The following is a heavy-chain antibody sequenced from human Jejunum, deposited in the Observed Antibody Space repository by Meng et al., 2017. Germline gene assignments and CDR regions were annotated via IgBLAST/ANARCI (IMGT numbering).Heavy chain of an antibody. CDR1: GFTFNSDA. V-gene: IGHV3-30*04. CDR3: ARDSCSSTSCYIDY. CDR2: TSYDGSDK. J-gene: IGHJ4*02. Sequence: GESLKISCAASGFTFNSDAMHWVRQAPGKGLEWLAVTSYDGSDKYYADSVKGRFTISRDNFRNTLYLQMNSLRAEDTAVYYCARDSCSSTSCYIDYWGQGTLVTVSS. D-gene: IGHD2-2*02.